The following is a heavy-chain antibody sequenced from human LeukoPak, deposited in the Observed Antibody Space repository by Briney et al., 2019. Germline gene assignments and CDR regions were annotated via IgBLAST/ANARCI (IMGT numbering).Heavy chain of an antibody. D-gene: IGHD4-11*01. CDR1: GFTFSSYG. Sequence: GGSLRLSCAASGFTFSSYGMHWVRQAPGKGLEWVAVIWYDGSNKYYADSVKGRFTISRDNSKNTLYLQMNSLRAEDTAVYYCATLPLHYDYSNPDDYRGQGTLVTVSS. J-gene: IGHJ4*02. V-gene: IGHV3-33*01. CDR3: ATLPLHYDYSNPDDY. CDR2: IWYDGSNK.